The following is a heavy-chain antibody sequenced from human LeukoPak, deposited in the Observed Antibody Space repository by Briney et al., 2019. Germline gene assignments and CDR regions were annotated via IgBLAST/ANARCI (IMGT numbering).Heavy chain of an antibody. Sequence: GGSLRLSCAASGFTFSNYWMGWVRQAPGKGLEWVANIKQDGSEIDYVASVKGRFTISRDTAKDSLYLKMNSLRAEDTAVYYCAGDRGHSGYDLYDYWGQGTLVTVSS. CDR1: GFTFSNYW. CDR2: IKQDGSEI. CDR3: AGDRGHSGYDLYDY. V-gene: IGHV3-7*01. J-gene: IGHJ4*02. D-gene: IGHD5-12*01.